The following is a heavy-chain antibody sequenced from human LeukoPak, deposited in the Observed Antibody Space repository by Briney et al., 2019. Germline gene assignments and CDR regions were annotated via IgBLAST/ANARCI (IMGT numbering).Heavy chain of an antibody. D-gene: IGHD6-13*01. CDR2: ISYDGSNK. J-gene: IGHJ4*02. CDR1: GFAFSSYG. Sequence: GRSLRLSCAASGFAFSSYGMHWVRQAPGKGLEWVAVISYDGSNKYYADSVKGRFTISRDNSKNTLYLQMNSLRAEDTAVYYCAKFSPRGAAGNFYWGQGTLVTVSS. V-gene: IGHV3-30*18. CDR3: AKFSPRGAAGNFY.